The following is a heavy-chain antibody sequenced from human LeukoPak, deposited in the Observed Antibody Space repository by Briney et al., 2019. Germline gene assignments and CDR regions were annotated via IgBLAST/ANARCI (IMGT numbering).Heavy chain of an antibody. J-gene: IGHJ5*02. V-gene: IGHV3-30*03. Sequence: GRSLRLSCAASGFTFSSYGMHWVRQAPGKGLEWVAVISYDGSNKYYADSVKGRFTISRDNSKNTLYLQMNSLRAEDTAVYYCASQVYAKPNWFDPWGQGTLVTVSS. D-gene: IGHD2-8*01. CDR1: GFTFSSYG. CDR2: ISYDGSNK. CDR3: ASQVYAKPNWFDP.